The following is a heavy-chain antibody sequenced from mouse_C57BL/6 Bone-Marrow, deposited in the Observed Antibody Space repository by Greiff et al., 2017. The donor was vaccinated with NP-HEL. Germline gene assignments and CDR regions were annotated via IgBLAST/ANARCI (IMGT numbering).Heavy chain of an antibody. J-gene: IGHJ3*01. CDR2: IYPRDGST. V-gene: IGHV1-85*01. CDR3: ANPQYSPSSIYVGGFAY. Sequence: QVQLQQSGPELVKPGASVKLSCKASGYTFTSYDINWVKQRPGQGLEWIGGIYPRDGSTKYNEKFKGKATLTVDTSSSTAYMELNSLTSEDSAVYFCANPQYSPSSIYVGGFAYWGQGTLVTVSA. CDR1: GYTFTSYD. D-gene: IGHD1-1*01.